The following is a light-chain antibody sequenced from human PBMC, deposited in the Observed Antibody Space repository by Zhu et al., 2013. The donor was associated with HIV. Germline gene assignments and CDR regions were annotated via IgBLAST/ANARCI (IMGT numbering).Light chain of an antibody. Sequence: QSALTQPRSVSGSPGQSVTISCTGTSSDVGRYNYVSWYQQHPGKVPKLIISDVSNRPSGVSNRFSGSKSGNTASLTISGLQAEDEADYYCQSYTSSRTWVFGGGTKLTVL. J-gene: IGLJ2*01. CDR2: DVS. CDR3: QSYTSSRTWV. CDR1: SSDVGRYNY. V-gene: IGLV2-14*03.